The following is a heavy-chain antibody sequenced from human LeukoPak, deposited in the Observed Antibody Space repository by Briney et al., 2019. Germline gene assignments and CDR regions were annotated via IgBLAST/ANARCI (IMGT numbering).Heavy chain of an antibody. V-gene: IGHV4-39*01. CDR2: IYYSGST. CDR3: ARHPYQLLWLSWFDP. J-gene: IGHJ5*02. D-gene: IGHD2-2*01. Sequence: SETLSLTCTVSGGSSSSSRYYWGWIRQPPGKGLEWIGSIYYSGSTYYNPSLKSRVTISVDTSKNQFSLKLSSVTAADTSVYYCARHPYQLLWLSWFDPWGQGTLVTVSS. CDR1: GGSSSSSRYY.